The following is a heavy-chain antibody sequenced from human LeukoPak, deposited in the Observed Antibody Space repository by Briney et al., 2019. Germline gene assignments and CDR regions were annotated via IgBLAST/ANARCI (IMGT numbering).Heavy chain of an antibody. V-gene: IGHV1-18*01. CDR3: ARQSSSPDY. Sequence: GASVKVSCKASGYIFTSYAISWVRQVPGQGLEWMGWIGVYNGKTDYARKFQGRITLTTDTSTNTAYMELRSLRSDDTAVYYCARQSSSPDYWGQGTLVTVSS. J-gene: IGHJ4*02. CDR2: IGVYNGKT. CDR1: GYIFTSYA. D-gene: IGHD6-19*01.